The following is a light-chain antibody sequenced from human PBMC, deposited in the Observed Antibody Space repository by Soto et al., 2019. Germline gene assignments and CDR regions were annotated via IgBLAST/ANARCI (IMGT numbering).Light chain of an antibody. V-gene: IGKV3-11*01. J-gene: IGKJ2*01. Sequence: IVLTQSPASLSLSPGERATLSCRASQSVDSFLAWYQQKPGRTPRLLIYHTSNRATGIPARFSGSGSGTDFTLTISRLEPEDFAVYYCQVRTDWPPFKYTFGQGTKLEVK. CDR2: HTS. CDR1: QSVDSF. CDR3: QVRTDWPPFKYT.